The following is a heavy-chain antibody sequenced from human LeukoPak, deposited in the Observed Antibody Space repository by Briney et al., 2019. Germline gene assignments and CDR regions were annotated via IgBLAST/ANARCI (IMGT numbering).Heavy chain of an antibody. D-gene: IGHD5-18*01. Sequence: GGSLRLSCAASGFTVSDNYMSWVRQAPGKGLEWVSVFYSGGSTRYADSVKGRFTISRDNSKNTLYLQMNSLRAEDTAVYYCTKGTIWLPFDYWGQGTLVTVSS. CDR1: GFTVSDNY. CDR3: TKGTIWLPFDY. V-gene: IGHV3-53*01. CDR2: FYSGGST. J-gene: IGHJ4*02.